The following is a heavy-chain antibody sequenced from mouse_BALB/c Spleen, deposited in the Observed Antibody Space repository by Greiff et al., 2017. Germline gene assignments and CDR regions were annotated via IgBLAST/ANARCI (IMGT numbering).Heavy chain of an antibody. D-gene: IGHD2-4*01. J-gene: IGHJ4*01. Sequence: EVHLVESGGGLVKPGGSLKLSCAASGFTFSSYAMSWVRQTPEKRLEWVASISSGGSTYYPDSVKGRFTISRDNARNILYLQMSSLRSEDTAMYYCARGGGMITNYAMDYWGQGTSVTVSS. V-gene: IGHV5-6-5*01. CDR3: ARGGGMITNYAMDY. CDR2: ISSGGST. CDR1: GFTFSSYA.